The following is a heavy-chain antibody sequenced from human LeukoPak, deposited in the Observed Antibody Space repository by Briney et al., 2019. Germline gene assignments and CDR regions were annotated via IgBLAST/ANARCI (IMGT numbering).Heavy chain of an antibody. CDR1: GGTFSNYA. CDR3: AKDSWQLAPDYYYYMDV. CDR2: IIPIFGAA. D-gene: IGHD2-15*01. Sequence: SVKVSCKASGGTFSNYAISWVRQAPGQGLEWMGGIIPIFGAANYAQTFQGRVTITADKSTSTAYMELSSLRSEDTAVYYCAKDSWQLAPDYYYYMDVWGKGTTVTVSS. J-gene: IGHJ6*03. V-gene: IGHV1-69*06.